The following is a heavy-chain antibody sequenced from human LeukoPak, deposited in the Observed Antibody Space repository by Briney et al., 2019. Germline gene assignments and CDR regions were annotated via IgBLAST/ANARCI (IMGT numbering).Heavy chain of an antibody. D-gene: IGHD3-22*01. Sequence: ASVKVSCKASGYTFTGYYMHWVRQAPGQGLEWMGWINPNSGGTNYAQKSQGRVTMTRDTSISTAYMELSRLRSDDTAVYYCARDFYDSSGYYWETANHDAFDIWGQGTMVTVSS. J-gene: IGHJ3*02. V-gene: IGHV1-2*02. CDR2: INPNSGGT. CDR1: GYTFTGYY. CDR3: ARDFYDSSGYYWETANHDAFDI.